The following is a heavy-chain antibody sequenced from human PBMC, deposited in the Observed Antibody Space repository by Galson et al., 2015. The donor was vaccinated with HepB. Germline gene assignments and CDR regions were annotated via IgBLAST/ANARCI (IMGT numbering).Heavy chain of an antibody. CDR3: AKDFKDVDTAMDDSSGFLDY. CDR2: ISYDGSNK. V-gene: IGHV3-30*18. CDR1: GFTFSSYG. Sequence: SLRLSCAASGFTFSSYGMHWVRQAPGKGLEWVAVISYDGSNKYYADSVKGRFTISRDNSKNTLYLQMNSLRAEDTAVYYCAKDFKDVDTAMDDSSGFLDYWGQGTLVTVSS. J-gene: IGHJ4*02. D-gene: IGHD5-18*01.